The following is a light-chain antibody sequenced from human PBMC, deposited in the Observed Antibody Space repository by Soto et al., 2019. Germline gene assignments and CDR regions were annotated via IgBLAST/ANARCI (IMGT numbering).Light chain of an antibody. V-gene: IGKV3-11*01. J-gene: IGKJ1*01. CDR3: HQRQSWPRT. CDR1: QAVNTR. Sequence: EIVLTQSPATLSSFPGDRVTLSCRASQAVNTRLAWYQHRPGQAPRLLIYLASNRAACVPARLSGSGSGTDFTLTISYVEPEEFAVYYCHQRQSWPRTFGQGTTVDI. CDR2: LAS.